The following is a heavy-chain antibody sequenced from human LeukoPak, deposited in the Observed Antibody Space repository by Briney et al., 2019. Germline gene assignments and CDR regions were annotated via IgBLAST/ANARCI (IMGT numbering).Heavy chain of an antibody. CDR1: GRSISPYY. Sequence: SDTLSLTCTLSGRSISPYYWSWIRQPPGKGLEWIGYIYYSGSTNYNPSLKSRVTISVDTSKNQISMKVSSVTAADTAVYYCARGGNWNYENWGQGTLVTVSS. D-gene: IGHD1-7*01. V-gene: IGHV4-59*07. CDR2: IYYSGST. CDR3: ARGGNWNYEN. J-gene: IGHJ4*02.